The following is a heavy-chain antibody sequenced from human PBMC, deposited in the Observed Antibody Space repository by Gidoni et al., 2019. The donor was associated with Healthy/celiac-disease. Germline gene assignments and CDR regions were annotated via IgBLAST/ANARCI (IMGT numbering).Heavy chain of an antibody. CDR1: GGSFSGYY. D-gene: IGHD2-21*01. J-gene: IGHJ4*02. Sequence: QVQLQQWGAGLLKPSETLSLTCAVYGGSFSGYYWSWIRQPPGKGLEWIGEINHSGSTNYNPSLKSRVTISVDTSKNQFSRKLSSVTAADTAVYYCARDGDCGGEPNCGGDHPPDYWGQGTLVTVSS. CDR2: INHSGST. CDR3: ARDGDCGGEPNCGGDHPPDY. V-gene: IGHV4-34*01.